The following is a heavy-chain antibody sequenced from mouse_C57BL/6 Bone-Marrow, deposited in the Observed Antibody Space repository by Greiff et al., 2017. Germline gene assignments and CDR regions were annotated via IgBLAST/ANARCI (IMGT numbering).Heavy chain of an antibody. V-gene: IGHV1-7*01. CDR2: INPSSGYT. J-gene: IGHJ4*01. CDR3: ARYSYYYAMDY. Sequence: VQLQQSGAELAKPGASVKLSCKASGYTFTSYWMHWVKQRPGQGLEWIGYINPSSGYTKYNQTFKAKATLTADKSSSTACMQLSSLTEEDSAVYYCARYSYYYAMDYWGQGTSVTVSS. CDR1: GYTFTSYW.